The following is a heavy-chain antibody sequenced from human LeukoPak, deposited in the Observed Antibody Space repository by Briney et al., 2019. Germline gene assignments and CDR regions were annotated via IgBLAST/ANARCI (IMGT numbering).Heavy chain of an antibody. V-gene: IGHV3-30*02. J-gene: IGHJ6*03. CDR2: IRYDGSNK. Sequence: GGSLRLSCAASGFTFSSYAMSWVRQAPGKGLEWVAFIRYDGSNKYYADSVKGRFTISRDNSKNTLYLQMNSLRAEDTAVYYCAKDMTVTLYYYYYMDVWGKGTTVTVSS. CDR3: AKDMTVTLYYYYYMDV. CDR1: GFTFSSYA. D-gene: IGHD4-11*01.